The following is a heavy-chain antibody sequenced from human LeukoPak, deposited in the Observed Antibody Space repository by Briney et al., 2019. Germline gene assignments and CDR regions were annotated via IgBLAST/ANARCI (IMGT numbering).Heavy chain of an antibody. CDR2: ISGSGGST. Sequence: GGSLRLSCAASGFTFSSYAMSWVRQAPGKGLEWVSAISGSGGSTYYADSVKGRFTISRDNSKNTLYLQMNSLRAEDTAIYYCAKGQQLESRLDLWGQGTLVTVSS. V-gene: IGHV3-23*01. CDR3: AKGQQLESRLDL. D-gene: IGHD6-13*01. CDR1: GFTFSSYA. J-gene: IGHJ5*02.